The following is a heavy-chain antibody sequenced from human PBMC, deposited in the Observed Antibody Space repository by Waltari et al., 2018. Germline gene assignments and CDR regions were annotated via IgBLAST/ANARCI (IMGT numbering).Heavy chain of an antibody. V-gene: IGHV4-39*01. CDR1: GGSISSSSYY. D-gene: IGHD6-19*01. CDR3: ARGVSSGWWYYFDY. J-gene: IGHJ4*02. CDR2: IYYSGST. Sequence: QLQLQESGPGLVKPSETLSLTCTVSGGSISSSSYYWGRIRKPPGKGLEWIGSIYYSGSTYYNPSLKSRVTISVDTSKNQFSLKLSSVTAADTAVYYCARGVSSGWWYYFDYWGQGTLVTVSS.